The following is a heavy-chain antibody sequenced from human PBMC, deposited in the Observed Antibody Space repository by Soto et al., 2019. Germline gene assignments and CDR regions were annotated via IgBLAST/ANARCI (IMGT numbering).Heavy chain of an antibody. J-gene: IGHJ3*02. CDR2: ISYDGSNK. CDR1: GFTFSSYG. CDR3: ARDLYVCRGARLLQAFDI. Sequence: QVQLVESEGGVVQPGRSLRLSCAASGFTFSSYGMHWVRQAPGKGLEWVAVISYDGSNKYYADSVKGRFTISRDNSTNTLYLQMNSLRAEDTAVYYCARDLYVCRGARLLQAFDIWGQGTMVTVAS. V-gene: IGHV3-30*03. D-gene: IGHD2-15*01.